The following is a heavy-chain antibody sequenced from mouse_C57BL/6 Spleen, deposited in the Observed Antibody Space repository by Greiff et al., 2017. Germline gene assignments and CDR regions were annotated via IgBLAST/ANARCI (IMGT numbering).Heavy chain of an antibody. CDR1: GYAFSSYW. CDR2: IYPGDGDT. Sequence: QVQLQQSGAELVKPGASVKISCKASGYAFSSYWMNWVKQRPGKGLEWIGQIYPGDGDTNYNGKFKGKATLTADKSSSTAYMQLSSLTSEDSAVYCCARWDDYDGPDYWGQGTTLTVSS. V-gene: IGHV1-80*01. J-gene: IGHJ2*01. D-gene: IGHD2-4*01. CDR3: ARWDDYDGPDY.